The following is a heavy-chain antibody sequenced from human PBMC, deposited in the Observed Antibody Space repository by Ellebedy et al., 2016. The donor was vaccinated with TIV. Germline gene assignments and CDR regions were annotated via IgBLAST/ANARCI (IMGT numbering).Heavy chain of an antibody. J-gene: IGHJ4*02. V-gene: IGHV4-59*11. Sequence: MPSETLSLTCTVSGGSINGLFWSWIRQPPGKGLEWIGYIYYGGSATYNPSLKSRVIISVDTSKNQFSLRLSSVTAADTAVYYCATSTTGWPYYFDFWGQGTLVTVSS. D-gene: IGHD1-26*01. CDR1: GGSINGLF. CDR3: ATSTTGWPYYFDF. CDR2: IYYGGSA.